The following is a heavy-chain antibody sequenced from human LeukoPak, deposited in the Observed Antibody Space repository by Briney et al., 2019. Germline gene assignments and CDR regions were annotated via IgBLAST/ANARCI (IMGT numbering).Heavy chain of an antibody. CDR1: GYTFTSYY. D-gene: IGHD3-10*01. Sequence: ASVKVSCKASGYTFTSYYMHWVRQAPGQGLEWMGWISAYNGNTNYAQKLQGRVTMTTDTSTSTAYMELRSLRSDDTAVYYCARDRGLYYYGSGSYYLNYFDYWGQGTLVTVSS. CDR2: ISAYNGNT. CDR3: ARDRGLYYYGSGSYYLNYFDY. V-gene: IGHV1-18*04. J-gene: IGHJ4*02.